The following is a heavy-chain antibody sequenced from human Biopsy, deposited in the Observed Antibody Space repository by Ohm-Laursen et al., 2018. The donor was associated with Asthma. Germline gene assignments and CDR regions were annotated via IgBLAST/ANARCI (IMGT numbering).Heavy chain of an antibody. CDR2: IHHSGTS. CDR1: GDSITSGGCC. V-gene: IGHV4-31*03. J-gene: IGHJ4*02. D-gene: IGHD3-22*01. CDR3: ARIPRRSGSYFVDY. Sequence: SDTLSLTCTVSGDSITSGGCCWNWIRQHPGKGLEWIGYIHHSGTSYFNPSLKSRASFSRDTSKNQFSLRLSSVTAADTAMYYCARIPRRSGSYFVDYWGQGTLVTVSS.